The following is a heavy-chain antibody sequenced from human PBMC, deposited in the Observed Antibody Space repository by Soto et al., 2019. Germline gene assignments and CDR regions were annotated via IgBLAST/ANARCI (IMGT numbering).Heavy chain of an antibody. V-gene: IGHV1-69*13. J-gene: IGHJ4*02. D-gene: IGHD1-20*01. Sequence: SVKVSCKASGGTFSSYAISWVRQAPGQGLEWMGGIIPIFGTANYAQKFQGRVTITADESTSTAYMELSSLRSEDTAVYYCAREPLTGTERPYYFDYWGQGTLVTVSS. CDR3: AREPLTGTERPYYFDY. CDR2: IIPIFGTA. CDR1: GGTFSSYA.